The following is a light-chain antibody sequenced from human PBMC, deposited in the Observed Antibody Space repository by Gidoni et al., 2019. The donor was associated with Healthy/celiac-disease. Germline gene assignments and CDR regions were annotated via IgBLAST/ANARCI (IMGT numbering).Light chain of an antibody. J-gene: IGKJ2*01. CDR2: GAS. CDR1: QSVSSSY. Sequence: EFVLTQSPGTRPLSPGERATLSCRASQSVSSSYLAWYPQKPGQAPRLLIYGASSRATGIPDRFSGSGSGTDFTLTISRLEPEDFAVYYCQQYGSSPAYTFGQGTKLEIK. V-gene: IGKV3-20*01. CDR3: QQYGSSPAYT.